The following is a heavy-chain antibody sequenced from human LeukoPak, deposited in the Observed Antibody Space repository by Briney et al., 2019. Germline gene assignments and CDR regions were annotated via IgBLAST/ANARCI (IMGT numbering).Heavy chain of an antibody. CDR2: IAQSANP. D-gene: IGHD3-16*01. CDR1: GYSSSSGYF. J-gene: IGHJ5*02. V-gene: IGHV4-38-2*01. CDR3: ARLNQFVYRFDP. Sequence: SETLSLTCAVSGYSSSSGYFWGWIRQPPGKGLEWIGSIAQSANPYYNLSLKSRVTISVDTSKNQFSLKLSSVTAADTAFYYCARLNQFVYRFDPWGQGTLDTVSS.